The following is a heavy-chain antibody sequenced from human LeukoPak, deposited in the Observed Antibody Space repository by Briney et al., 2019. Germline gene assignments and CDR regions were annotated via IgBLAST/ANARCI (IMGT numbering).Heavy chain of an antibody. CDR2: INHSGST. D-gene: IGHD2-2*01. CDR3: ARAQGDHIVVVPAAILFDY. J-gene: IGHJ4*02. Sequence: SETLSLTCAVYGGSFSGYYWSWIRQPPGKGLEWIGEINHSGSTNYNPSLKSRVTISVDTSKNQFSLKLSSVTAADTAVYYCARAQGDHIVVVPAAILFDYGGQGTLVTVSS. V-gene: IGHV4-34*01. CDR1: GGSFSGYY.